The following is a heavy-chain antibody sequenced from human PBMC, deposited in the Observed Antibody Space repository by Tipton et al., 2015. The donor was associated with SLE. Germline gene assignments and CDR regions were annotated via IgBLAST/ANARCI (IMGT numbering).Heavy chain of an antibody. J-gene: IGHJ6*03. Sequence: SLRLSCAASGFTFSSYAMHWVRQAPGKGLEWVAVISYDGSNKYYADSVKGRFTISRDNSKNTLYLQMNSLRAEDTAVYYCARVPPDWGGDYYMDVWGKGTTVTVSS. CDR3: ARVPPDWGGDYYMDV. D-gene: IGHD7-27*01. V-gene: IGHV3-30*04. CDR2: ISYDGSNK. CDR1: GFTFSSYA.